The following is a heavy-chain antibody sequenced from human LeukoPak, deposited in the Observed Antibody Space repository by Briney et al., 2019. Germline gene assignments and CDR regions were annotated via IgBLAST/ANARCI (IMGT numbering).Heavy chain of an antibody. D-gene: IGHD2-2*01. Sequence: GESLKISCKGSGYSFTSYWIGWVRQMPGEGLEWRGIIYPGDSDTRYSPSFQGQVTISADKSISTAYLQWSSLKASDTAMYYCARGRLDCSSTSCYYYFDYWGQGTLVTVSS. J-gene: IGHJ4*02. CDR2: IYPGDSDT. V-gene: IGHV5-51*01. CDR3: ARGRLDCSSTSCYYYFDY. CDR1: GYSFTSYW.